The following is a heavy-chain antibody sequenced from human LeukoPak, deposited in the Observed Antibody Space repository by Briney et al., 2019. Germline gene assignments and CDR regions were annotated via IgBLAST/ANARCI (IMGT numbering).Heavy chain of an antibody. CDR1: GYSISSGYY. CDR3: ARSTTVTPDLDY. D-gene: IGHD4-17*01. J-gene: IGHJ4*02. CDR2: IYHSGST. Sequence: PSETLSLTCAVSGYSISSGYYWGWIRQPPGKGLEWIGSIYHSGSTYYNPSLKSRVTISVDTSKNQFSLKLSSVTAADTAVYYCARSTTVTPDLDYWGQGTLVTVSS. V-gene: IGHV4-38-2*01.